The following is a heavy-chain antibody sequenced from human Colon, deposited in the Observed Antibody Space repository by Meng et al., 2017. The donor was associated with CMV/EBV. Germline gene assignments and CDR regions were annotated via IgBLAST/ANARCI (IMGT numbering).Heavy chain of an antibody. CDR1: GFTFSDYW. CDR3: LGGHYSGA. CDR2: IKEDGSAQ. J-gene: IGHJ5*02. Sequence: GGSLRLSCEGSGFTFSDYWIHWVRQAPGKGLEWVANIKEDGSAQYYVDSVKGRFTISRDNPNNSLYLQMNSLKDEDTAVYYCLGGHYSGAWGQGTLVTVSS. D-gene: IGHD3-10*01. V-gene: IGHV3-7*01.